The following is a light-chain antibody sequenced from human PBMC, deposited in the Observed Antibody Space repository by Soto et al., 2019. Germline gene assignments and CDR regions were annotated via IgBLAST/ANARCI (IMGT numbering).Light chain of an antibody. CDR2: QAS. CDR3: QQYEDYWT. J-gene: IGKJ1*01. Sequence: DIPMTQSPSTLSASVGDRVTITCRASQNIGRSLAWYQQKPGKAPKVLIYQASSLDSGVPSRFSGSGSGTEFTLTINTLQPDDFATYYCQQYEDYWTFGQGTKVDIK. CDR1: QNIGRS. V-gene: IGKV1-5*03.